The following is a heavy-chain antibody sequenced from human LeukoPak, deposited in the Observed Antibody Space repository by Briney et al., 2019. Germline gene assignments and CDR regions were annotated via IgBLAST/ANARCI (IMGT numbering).Heavy chain of an antibody. Sequence: SETLSLTCTVYGGSFSGYYWSWIRQPPGKGLEWIGEINHSGNTNYNPSLKSRVTISVDKSKNQFSLKLSSVTAADTAVYYCARDPPGEDILTGYYRDDAFDIWGQGTMVTVSS. D-gene: IGHD3-9*01. V-gene: IGHV4-34*01. CDR2: INHSGNT. CDR1: GGSFSGYY. J-gene: IGHJ3*02. CDR3: ARDPPGEDILTGYYRDDAFDI.